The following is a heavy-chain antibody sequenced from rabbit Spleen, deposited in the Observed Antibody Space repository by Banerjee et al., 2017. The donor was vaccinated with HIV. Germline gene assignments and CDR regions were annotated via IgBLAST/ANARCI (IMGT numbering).Heavy chain of an antibody. D-gene: IGHD5-1*01. Sequence: EQLEESGGGLVKPEGSLKLSCTASGFSFSNKAVMCWVRQAPGKGLEWIACINAVTGKAVYASWAKGRFTIARSTSLNTVTLQMTSLTAADTATYFCARAGEGGDGYLNLWGPGTLVTVS. V-gene: IGHV1S45*01. CDR3: ARAGEGGDGYLNL. CDR2: INAVTGKA. CDR1: GFSFSNKAV. J-gene: IGHJ4*01.